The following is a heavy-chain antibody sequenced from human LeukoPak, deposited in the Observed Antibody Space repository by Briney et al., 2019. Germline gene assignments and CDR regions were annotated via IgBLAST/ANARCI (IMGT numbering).Heavy chain of an antibody. J-gene: IGHJ4*02. V-gene: IGHV1-2*02. CDR3: AREREYSSSWQGVDY. Sequence: ASVKVSCKASGYTFTGYYMHWVRQAPGQGLEWMGWINPNSGGTNYAQKFQGRVTMTRDTSISTAYMELSRLRSDDTAVYYCAREREYSSSWQGVDYWGQGTLVTVSS. D-gene: IGHD6-13*01. CDR2: INPNSGGT. CDR1: GYTFTGYY.